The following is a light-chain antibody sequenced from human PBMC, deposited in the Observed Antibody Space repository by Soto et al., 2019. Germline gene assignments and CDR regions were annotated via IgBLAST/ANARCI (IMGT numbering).Light chain of an antibody. J-gene: IGLJ1*01. CDR3: CSYTSSSAGV. CDR2: DVS. Sequence: QSVLTQPASVSGSPGQSITISCTGTSSDVGGYNYVSWYQQHPGKAPKLMIYDVSNRPSGVSNRFSGSKSGNTASLTISGRQAEDEADYYCCSYTSSSAGVFGCGTKVTVL. CDR1: SSDVGGYNY. V-gene: IGLV2-14*01.